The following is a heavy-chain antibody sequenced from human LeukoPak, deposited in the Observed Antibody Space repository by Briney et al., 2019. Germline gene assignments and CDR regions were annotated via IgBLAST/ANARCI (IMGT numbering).Heavy chain of an antibody. CDR2: INPSGGST. CDR3: ARGYGDYYYYMDV. CDR1: GYTFTSYY. J-gene: IGHJ6*03. V-gene: IGHV1-46*01. D-gene: IGHD4-17*01. Sequence: ASVKVSCEASGYTFTSYYVHWVRQAPGQGLEWMGIINPSGGSTSYAQKFQGRITMTRDTSTSTVYMELSSLRSEDTAVYYCARGYGDYYYYMDVWGKGTTVTVSS.